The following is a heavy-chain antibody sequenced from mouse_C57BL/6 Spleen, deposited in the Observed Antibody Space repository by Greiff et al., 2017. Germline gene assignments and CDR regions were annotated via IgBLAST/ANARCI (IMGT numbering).Heavy chain of an antibody. CDR1: GYTFTDYC. CDR2: IDPNSGGT. Sequence: VQLQQPGAELVKPGASVKLSCKASGYTFTDYCMHWVKQRPGRSLEWIGRIDPNSGGTKYNEKFKGKATLTVDKASSTAYMELNSLTSEDSAVYYCARNYVWWVDYWGQGTTLTVSS. CDR3: ARNYVWWVDY. J-gene: IGHJ2*01. D-gene: IGHD1-1*02. V-gene: IGHV1-72*01.